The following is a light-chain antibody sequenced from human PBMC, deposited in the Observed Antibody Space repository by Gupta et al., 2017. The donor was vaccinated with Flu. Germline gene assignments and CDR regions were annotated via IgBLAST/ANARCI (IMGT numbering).Light chain of an antibody. CDR2: AAS. CDR3: QQYNSYPRT. Sequence: DIQMTESPSSLSASVGDTVTITCRASQGISNSLSWFQQKPGKAPKSLIYAASRLHSGVPAKFSGSGSGTDFTLTISSLQPEDFAIYYCQQYNSYPRTFGQGTKVEIK. J-gene: IGKJ1*01. CDR1: QGISNS. V-gene: IGKV1-16*02.